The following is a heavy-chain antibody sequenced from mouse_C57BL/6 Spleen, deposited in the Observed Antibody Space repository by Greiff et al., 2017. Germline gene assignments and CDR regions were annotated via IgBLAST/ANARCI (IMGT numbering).Heavy chain of an antibody. D-gene: IGHD1-1*01. CDR1: GYTFTDYE. CDR3: TRRGGLAVVATDYFDY. V-gene: IGHV1-15*01. J-gene: IGHJ2*01. Sequence: QVQLQQSGAELVRPGASVTLSCKASGYTFTDYEMHWVKQTPVHGLEWIGAIDPETGGTAYNQKFKGKAILTADKSSSTAYMELRSLTSEDSDVYYFTRRGGLAVVATDYFDYWGQGTTLTVSS. CDR2: IDPETGGT.